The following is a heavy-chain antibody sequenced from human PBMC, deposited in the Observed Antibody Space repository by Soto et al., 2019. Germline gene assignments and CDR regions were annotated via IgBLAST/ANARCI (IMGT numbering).Heavy chain of an antibody. J-gene: IGHJ2*01. Sequence: QVQLVESGGGLVKPGGSLRLSCAASGFTFSDYYMSWIRQAPGKGLEWVSYISSSGSTIYYADSVKGRFTIARDNAKNSLYLQMTSLRAEDTAVYYCARQRRYGDYNYWYFDLWGRGTLVTVSS. D-gene: IGHD4-17*01. CDR3: ARQRRYGDYNYWYFDL. CDR1: GFTFSDYY. V-gene: IGHV3-11*01. CDR2: ISSSGSTI.